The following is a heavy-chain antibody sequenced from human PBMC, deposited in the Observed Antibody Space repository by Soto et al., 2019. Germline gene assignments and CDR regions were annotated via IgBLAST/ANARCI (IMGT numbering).Heavy chain of an antibody. CDR1: VFTFISSA. D-gene: IGHD3-10*01. J-gene: IGHJ4*02. CDR2: VSANGQGI. Sequence: GSLRLSCAASVFTFISSAISWVRQAPGKGLEWVSAVSANGQGIYYADSVRGRFTISRDNSKNTVFLHMDSLSAEDTAVYYCAKDRHYPRDYFHYWGQGTLVTVSS. CDR3: AKDRHYPRDYFHY. V-gene: IGHV3-23*01.